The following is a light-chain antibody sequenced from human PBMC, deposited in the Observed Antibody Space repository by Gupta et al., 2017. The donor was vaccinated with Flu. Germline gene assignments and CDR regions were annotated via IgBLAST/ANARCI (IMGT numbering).Light chain of an antibody. J-gene: IGKJ1*01. CDR2: WAS. V-gene: IGKV1-5*03. CDR1: QNIDTS. CDR3: QQYRTYPWT. Sequence: GDRVTITCRASQNIDTSLAWYQQRPGKAPNLLIYWASSLESGVPSRFSGSGSGTEFTLTISSVQPDDFASFYCQQYRTYPWTFGQGTKVEVK.